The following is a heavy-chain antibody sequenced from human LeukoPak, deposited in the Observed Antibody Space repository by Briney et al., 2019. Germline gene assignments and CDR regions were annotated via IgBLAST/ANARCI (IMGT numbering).Heavy chain of an antibody. D-gene: IGHD1-1*01. CDR3: ARDLILEGDSDY. CDR1: GYTFTGYY. CDR2: INPNSGGT. Sequence: ASVKVSCKASGYTFTGYYMHWVRQAPGQGLEWMGWINPNSGGTNYAQKFQGRVTMTRDTSISTAYMELCRLRSDDTAVYYCARDLILEGDSDYWGQGTLVTVSS. J-gene: IGHJ4*02. V-gene: IGHV1-2*02.